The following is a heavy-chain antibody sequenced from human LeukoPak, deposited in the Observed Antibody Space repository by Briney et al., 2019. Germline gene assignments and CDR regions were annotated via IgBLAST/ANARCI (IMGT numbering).Heavy chain of an antibody. CDR3: ARDRGPQQLAPHFDY. Sequence: SETLSLTCTVSGGSISSSSYYWGWIRQPPGKGLEWIGSIYYSGSTYYNPSLKSRVTISVDTSKNQFSLKLSSVTAADTAVYYCARDRGPQQLAPHFDYWGQGTLVTVSS. CDR1: GGSISSSSYY. D-gene: IGHD6-13*01. CDR2: IYYSGST. V-gene: IGHV4-39*07. J-gene: IGHJ4*02.